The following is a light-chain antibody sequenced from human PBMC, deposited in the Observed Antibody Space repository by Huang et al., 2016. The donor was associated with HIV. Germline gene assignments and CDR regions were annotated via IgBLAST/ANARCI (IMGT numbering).Light chain of an antibody. Sequence: VLTQSPGTLSLSPGERATLSCRASESGGIPYLAWYQQKPGRAPSLLIHGTFARATGTPDRFSGSGSGTVFTLTISRLEPEDFAVYYCQQYDISPLTVGGGTRVEIK. V-gene: IGKV3-20*01. J-gene: IGKJ4*01. CDR2: GTF. CDR3: QQYDISPLT. CDR1: ESGGIPY.